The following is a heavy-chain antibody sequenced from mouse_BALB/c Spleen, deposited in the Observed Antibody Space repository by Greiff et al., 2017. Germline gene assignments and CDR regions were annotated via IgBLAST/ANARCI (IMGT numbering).Heavy chain of an antibody. D-gene: IGHD1-1*01. Sequence: QVQLQQSGPSLVQPSQSLSITCTVSGFSLTSYGVHWVRQSPGKGLEWLGVIWRGGSTDYNAAFMSRLSITKDNSKSQVFFKMNSLQADDTAIYYCAKNYYGTPYAMDYWGQGTSVTVSS. CDR2: IWRGGST. V-gene: IGHV2-5-1*01. CDR1: GFSLTSYG. J-gene: IGHJ4*01. CDR3: AKNYYGTPYAMDY.